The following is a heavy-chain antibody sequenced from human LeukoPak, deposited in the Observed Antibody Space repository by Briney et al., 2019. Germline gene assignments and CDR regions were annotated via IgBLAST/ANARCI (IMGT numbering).Heavy chain of an antibody. V-gene: IGHV3-23*01. Sequence: QTGGSLRLSCAASGFTFSSYGMRWVRQAPGKGLEWVSAISGSGGSTYYADSVKGRFTISRDNSKNTLYLQMHSLKTEDTAVYYCTLNDWYENGFDPWGQGTLVTVSS. CDR1: GFTFSSYG. D-gene: IGHD3-9*01. J-gene: IGHJ5*02. CDR2: ISGSGGST. CDR3: TLNDWYENGFDP.